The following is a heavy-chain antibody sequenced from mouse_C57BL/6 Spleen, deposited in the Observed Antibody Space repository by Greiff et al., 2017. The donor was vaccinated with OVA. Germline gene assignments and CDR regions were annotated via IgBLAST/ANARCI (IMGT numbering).Heavy chain of an antibody. CDR2: IHPNSGST. CDR1: GYTFTSYW. CDR3: ARASLQYYFDY. V-gene: IGHV1-64*01. J-gene: IGHJ2*01. Sequence: QVQLQQSGAELVKPGASVKLSCKASGYTFTSYWMHWVKQRPGQGLEWIGMIHPNSGSTNYNEKFKSKATLTVDKSSSTAYMQLSSLTSEDSAVYYCARASLQYYFDYWGQGTTLTVSS. D-gene: IGHD6-5*01.